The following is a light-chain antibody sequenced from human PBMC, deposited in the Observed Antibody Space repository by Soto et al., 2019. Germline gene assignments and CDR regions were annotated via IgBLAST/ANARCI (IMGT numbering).Light chain of an antibody. CDR3: SSYAGSNKPYV. Sequence: QSALTQPPSASGSPGQSVTISCTGTSSDVGGYNYVSWYQQHPGKAPKVMIYEVSKRPSGVPDRFSGSKSGNTASLTVSGLQAEDEADYYCSSYAGSNKPYVFGTGTKVTVL. CDR1: SSDVGGYNY. J-gene: IGLJ1*01. V-gene: IGLV2-8*01. CDR2: EVS.